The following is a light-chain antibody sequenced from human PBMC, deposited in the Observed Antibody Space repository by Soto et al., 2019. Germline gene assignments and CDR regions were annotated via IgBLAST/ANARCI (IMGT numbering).Light chain of an antibody. CDR3: TAYAGFNNLL. J-gene: IGLJ2*01. CDR2: EVS. CDR1: SGDVGAFKY. Sequence: QSALTQPPSASGSPGESVTISCTGSSGDVGAFKYVSWFQQFPGKAPKLIIYEVSERPSGVPGRFSGSKSDNTASLTVSGLQADDEVIYFCTAYAGFNNLLFGGGTKLTVL. V-gene: IGLV2-8*01.